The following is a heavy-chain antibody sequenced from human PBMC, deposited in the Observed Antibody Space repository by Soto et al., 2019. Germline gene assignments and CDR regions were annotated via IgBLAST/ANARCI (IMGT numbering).Heavy chain of an antibody. J-gene: IGHJ4*02. V-gene: IGHV1-69*06. D-gene: IGHD6-19*01. CDR2: IITIFGTA. CDR3: AREWRRYSSGWYGY. CDR1: GGTFSSYA. Sequence: ASVKVSCKASGGTFSSYAISWVRQAPGQGLEWMGGIITIFGTANYAQKFQGRVTITADTSISTAYMELSRLRSDDTAVYYCAREWRRYSSGWYGYWGQGTLVTVSS.